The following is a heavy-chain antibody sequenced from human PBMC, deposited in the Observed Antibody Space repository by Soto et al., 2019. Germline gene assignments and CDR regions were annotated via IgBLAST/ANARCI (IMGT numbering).Heavy chain of an antibody. CDR1: GYTFTSYY. CDR3: ARGEGGIYYSYYMDV. J-gene: IGHJ6*03. CDR2: INPSGGST. Sequence: ASVKASCKASGYTFTSYYMHWVRHAPGQGLEWMGIINPSGGSTSYAQKFQGRVTMTRDTSTSTVYMELSSLRSEDTAVYYCARGEGGIYYSYYMDVWGKGTTVTGSS. V-gene: IGHV1-46*03.